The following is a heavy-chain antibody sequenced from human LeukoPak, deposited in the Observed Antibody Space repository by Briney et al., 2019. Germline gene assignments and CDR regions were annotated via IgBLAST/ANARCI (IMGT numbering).Heavy chain of an antibody. Sequence: GGSLRLSCAASGFTFTNYAMHWVRQAPGKGLEWVSAISGSGGSTYYADSVKGRFTISRDNSKNTLYLQMNSLRAEDTDVYYCAKGVLVYDYVWGSYRYTDPFDYWGQGTLVTVSS. V-gene: IGHV3-23*01. CDR2: ISGSGGST. CDR1: GFTFTNYA. J-gene: IGHJ4*02. D-gene: IGHD3-16*02. CDR3: AKGVLVYDYVWGSYRYTDPFDY.